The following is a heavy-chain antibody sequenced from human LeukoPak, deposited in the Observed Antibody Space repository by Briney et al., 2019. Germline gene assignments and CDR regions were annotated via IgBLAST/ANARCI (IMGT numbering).Heavy chain of an antibody. Sequence: GGSLRLSCAASGFTFSTYAMHWVRQAPGKGLEYVSSISDSGGSTFYANSVKGRFTISRDNSKNTLYPQMGSLRAEDMAVYYCARRYCSSTTCSHFDQWGQGTLVTVSS. CDR1: GFTFSTYA. V-gene: IGHV3-64*01. CDR2: ISDSGGST. J-gene: IGHJ4*02. CDR3: ARRYCSSTTCSHFDQ. D-gene: IGHD2-2*01.